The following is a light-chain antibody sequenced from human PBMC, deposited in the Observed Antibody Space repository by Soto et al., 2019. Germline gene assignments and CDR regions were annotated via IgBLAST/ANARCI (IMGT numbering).Light chain of an antibody. CDR3: AAWDGSFVV. CDR1: RSNIGTNT. V-gene: IGLV1-44*01. CDR2: SNN. Sequence: QSVLTQPPSASGTPGQGVTISCSGSRSNIGTNTVTWYQQLPGTAPKLLIYSNNQRPSAVPDRFSGSKSGTSASLAISGLQSEDEAYYYCAAWDGSFVVFGGGTKLTVL. J-gene: IGLJ2*01.